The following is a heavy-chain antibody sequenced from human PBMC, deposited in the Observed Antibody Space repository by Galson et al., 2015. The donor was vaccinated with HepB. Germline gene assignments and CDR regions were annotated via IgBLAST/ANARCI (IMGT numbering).Heavy chain of an antibody. J-gene: IGHJ4*02. D-gene: IGHD3-10*01. CDR2: TYYRSKWYN. CDR1: GDSVSSNSAA. V-gene: IGHV6-1*01. CDR3: ARGSYGSGSLKFDY. Sequence: CAISGDSVSSNSAAWNWIRQSPSRGLEWLGRTYYRSKWYNDYAVSVKSRITINPDTSKNQFSLQLNSVTPEDTAVYYCARGSYGSGSLKFDYWGQGTLVTVSS.